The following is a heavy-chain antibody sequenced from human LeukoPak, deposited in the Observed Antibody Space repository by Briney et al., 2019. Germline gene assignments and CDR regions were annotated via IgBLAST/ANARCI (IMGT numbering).Heavy chain of an antibody. V-gene: IGHV3-30*04. CDR2: ISYDGSNK. CDR1: GFTFSSYA. Sequence: GGTLRLSCAASGFTFSSYAVHWVRQAPGKGLEWVAVISYDGSNKYYADSVKGRFTISRDNSKNTLYLEMNSLRAEDTAVYYCARDGGGWFDPWGQGTLVTVSS. J-gene: IGHJ5*02. D-gene: IGHD3-16*01. CDR3: ARDGGGWFDP.